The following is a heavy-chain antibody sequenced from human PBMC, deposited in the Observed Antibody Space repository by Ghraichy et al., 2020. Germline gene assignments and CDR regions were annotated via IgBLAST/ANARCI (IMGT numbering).Heavy chain of an antibody. Sequence: GGSLRLSCAASGFTFSSYSMNWVRQAPGKGLEWVSSISSSSSYIYYADSVKGRFTISRDNAKNSLFLQMNSLRAEDTAVYYCPRDKPSPVATISAYYYSGRDVWGQGTTVTVSS. CDR1: GFTFSSYS. V-gene: IGHV3-21*01. D-gene: IGHD5-12*01. CDR3: PRDKPSPVATISAYYYSGRDV. J-gene: IGHJ6*02. CDR2: ISSSSSYI.